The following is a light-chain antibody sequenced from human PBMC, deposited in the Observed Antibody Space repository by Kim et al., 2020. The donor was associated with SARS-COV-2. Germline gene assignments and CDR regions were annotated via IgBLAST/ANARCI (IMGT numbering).Light chain of an antibody. Sequence: DIQITQFPSSLSASVGDRVSITCRASQTISTHLNWYQQKPGKAPKFLISAASSLQSGVPSRFSGSGSGTDFTLTISSLQPEDSATYSCQQTYGALAWTFGQGTKVDIK. V-gene: IGKV1-39*01. CDR2: AAS. J-gene: IGKJ1*01. CDR3: QQTYGALAWT. CDR1: QTISTH.